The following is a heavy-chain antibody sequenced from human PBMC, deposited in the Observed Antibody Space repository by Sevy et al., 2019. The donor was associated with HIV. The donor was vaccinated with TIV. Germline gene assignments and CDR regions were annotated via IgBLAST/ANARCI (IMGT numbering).Heavy chain of an antibody. V-gene: IGHV3-11*06. D-gene: IGHD1-1*01. J-gene: IGHJ4*02. CDR1: GFTFSDYY. Sequence: PGGSLRLSCTASGFTFSDYYMSWIRQAPGKGLECVSFISSTTGYTNYADSVKGRFTISRDNAKNSLYLQMNNLRAEDTAVYYCARSLKDWTPSAGHWGQGTLVTVSS. CDR2: ISSTTGYT. CDR3: ARSLKDWTPSAGH.